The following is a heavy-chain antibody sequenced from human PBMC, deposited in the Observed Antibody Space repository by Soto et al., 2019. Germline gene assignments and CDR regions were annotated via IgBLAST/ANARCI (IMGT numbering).Heavy chain of an antibody. CDR2: IIPIFGTA. D-gene: IGHD5-18*01. J-gene: IGHJ6*02. Sequence: QVQLVQSGAEVKKPGSSVKVSCKASGGTFSSYAISWVRQRTGQGLEWMGGIIPIFGTANYAQKFQGRVTITADESTSTAYMELSSLRSEDTAVYYCATVDTAMVYYYYGMDVWGQGTTFTVSS. V-gene: IGHV1-69*12. CDR3: ATVDTAMVYYYYGMDV. CDR1: GGTFSSYA.